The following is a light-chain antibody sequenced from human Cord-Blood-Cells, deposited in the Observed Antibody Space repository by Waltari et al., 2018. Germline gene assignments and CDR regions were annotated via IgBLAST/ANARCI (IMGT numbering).Light chain of an antibody. CDR1: SSDVGSFNL. V-gene: IGLV2-23*01. CDR3: CSYAGSSTFV. J-gene: IGLJ1*01. CDR2: EGS. Sequence: QSALTQPAPVSGSPGQSITIPCPGPSSDVGSFNLVSWYQQHPGKAPKLMIYEGSKRPSGVSNRFSGSKSGNTASLTISGLQAEDEADYYCCSYAGSSTFVFGTGTKVTVL.